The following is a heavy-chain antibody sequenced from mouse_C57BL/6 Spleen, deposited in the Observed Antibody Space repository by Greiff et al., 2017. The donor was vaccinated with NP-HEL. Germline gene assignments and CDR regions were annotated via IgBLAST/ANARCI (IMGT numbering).Heavy chain of an antibody. CDR3: ARYSNYGDYAMDY. CDR1: GFSLTSYA. Sequence: VKLVESGPGLVAPSQSLSITCTVSGFSLTSYAISWVRQPPGKGLEWLGVIWTGGGTNYNSALKSRLSISKDNSKSQVFLKMNSLQTDDTARYYCARYSNYGDYAMDYWGQGTSVTVSS. CDR2: IWTGGGT. V-gene: IGHV2-9-1*01. J-gene: IGHJ4*01. D-gene: IGHD2-5*01.